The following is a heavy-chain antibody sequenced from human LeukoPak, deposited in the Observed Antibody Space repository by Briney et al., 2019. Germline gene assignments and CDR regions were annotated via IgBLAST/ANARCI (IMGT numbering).Heavy chain of an antibody. D-gene: IGHD3-10*01. J-gene: IGHJ4*02. CDR3: ARDAPMVRGVFDY. CDR2: ISSGAGAI. V-gene: IGHV3-48*03. CDR1: GFTFSTYE. Sequence: SGGSLRLSCAASGFTFSTYEMNWVRQAPGKGLEWVSYISSGAGAIYYADSVKGRFTTSRGNAKNSLYLQMNSLRAEDTAVYYCARDAPMVRGVFDYWGQGTLVTVSS.